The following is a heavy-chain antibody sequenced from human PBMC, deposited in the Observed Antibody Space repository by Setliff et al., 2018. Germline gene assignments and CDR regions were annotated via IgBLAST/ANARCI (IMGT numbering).Heavy chain of an antibody. CDR3: ARDVWGAGTGWFDP. CDR2: IYTGGST. CDR1: GVSVSRHY. D-gene: IGHD1-1*01. V-gene: IGHV4-4*08. J-gene: IGHJ5*02. Sequence: KTSETLSLTCIVSGVSVSRHYWSWIRQPPGKTLEWIGYIYTGGSTTYNPSLKSRVTLSLDTSKNHLSLNLTSVTAADTAVYYCARDVWGAGTGWFDPWGLGILVTGSS.